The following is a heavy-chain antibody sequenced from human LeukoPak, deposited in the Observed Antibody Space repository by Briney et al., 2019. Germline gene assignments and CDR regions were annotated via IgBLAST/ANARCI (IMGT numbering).Heavy chain of an antibody. V-gene: IGHV4-59*08. J-gene: IGHJ5*02. CDR1: GGSISSYY. CDR2: IYYSGST. D-gene: IGHD3-10*01. Sequence: PSETLSLTCTVSGGSISSYYWSWIRQPPGKGLEWIGYIYYSGSTNYKPSLKSRVTISVDTSKNQFSLKLSSVTAADTAVYYCARGYYYGSGSYPWFDPWGQGTLVTASS. CDR3: ARGYYYGSGSYPWFDP.